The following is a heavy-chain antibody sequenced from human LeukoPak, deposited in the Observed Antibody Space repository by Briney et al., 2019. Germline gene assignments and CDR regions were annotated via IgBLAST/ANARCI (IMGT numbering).Heavy chain of an antibody. CDR1: GFTFSSYS. Sequence: PGGSLRLSCAASGFTFSSYSMNWVRQAPGKGLEWVSSISSRSSHIFYADSVKGRFTISRDNAKNSLYLQMNSLRAEDTAVYYCVKDRDPYSSGTWDSWGQGTLVIVSS. J-gene: IGHJ1*01. D-gene: IGHD3-22*01. CDR3: VKDRDPYSSGTWDS. V-gene: IGHV3-21*01. CDR2: ISSRSSHI.